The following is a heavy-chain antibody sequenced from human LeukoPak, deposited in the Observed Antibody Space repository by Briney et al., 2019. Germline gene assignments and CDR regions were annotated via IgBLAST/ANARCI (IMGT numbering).Heavy chain of an antibody. Sequence: ASVKVSCKASGYTFTSYAMHWVRQAPGQGLEWMGIINPSGGSTSYAQKFQGRVTMTRDTSTSTVHMELSSLRSEDTAVYYCAREAVTTGMDYYYYYGMDVWGQGTTVTVSS. CDR1: GYTFTSYA. J-gene: IGHJ6*02. CDR3: AREAVTTGMDYYYYYGMDV. CDR2: INPSGGST. V-gene: IGHV1-46*01. D-gene: IGHD4-17*01.